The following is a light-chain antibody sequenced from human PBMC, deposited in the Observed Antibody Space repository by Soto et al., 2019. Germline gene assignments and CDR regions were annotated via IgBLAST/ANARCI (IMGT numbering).Light chain of an antibody. Sequence: QSALTQPPSASGSPGQSVTISCTGTSSDVGGYNYVSWYQQHPGKAPKLMIYEVSKRPSGVPDRFSGSKSGNTASLTVSGLQAEDEAVYYCSSFAGSNTVVFGGGTQLTVL. CDR2: EVS. J-gene: IGLJ2*01. CDR3: SSFAGSNTVV. CDR1: SSDVGGYNY. V-gene: IGLV2-8*01.